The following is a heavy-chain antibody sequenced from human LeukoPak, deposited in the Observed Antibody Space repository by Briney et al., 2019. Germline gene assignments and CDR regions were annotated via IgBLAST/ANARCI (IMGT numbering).Heavy chain of an antibody. J-gene: IGHJ4*02. V-gene: IGHV1-18*01. CDR1: GYTFTSYG. CDR2: ISAYNGNT. Sequence: ASVKVSCKASGYTFTSYGISWVRQAPGQGLEWMGWISAYNGNTNYAQKLQGRVTMTTDTSTSTACMELRSLRSDDTAVYYCARDQGGDHDYPDYWGQGTLVTVSS. D-gene: IGHD3-16*01. CDR3: ARDQGGDHDYPDY.